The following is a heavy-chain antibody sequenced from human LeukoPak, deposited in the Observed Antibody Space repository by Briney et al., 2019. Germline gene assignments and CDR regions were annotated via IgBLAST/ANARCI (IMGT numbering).Heavy chain of an antibody. CDR2: IKQDVSER. V-gene: IGHV3-7*01. J-gene: IGHJ3*02. D-gene: IGHD1-26*01. CDR3: ARDLWELLLSGTGDAFDI. CDR1: GFTFSSYA. Sequence: GGSLRLSCAASGFTFSSYAMSWVRQAPGKGLEWVASIKQDVSERHYVDSVEGRFTVYRDNTKNSLYLQMNSLRAEDTAVYYCARDLWELLLSGTGDAFDIWGQGTMVAVSS.